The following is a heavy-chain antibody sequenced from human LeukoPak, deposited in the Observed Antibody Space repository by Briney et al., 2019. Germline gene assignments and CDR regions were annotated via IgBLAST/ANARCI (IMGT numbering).Heavy chain of an antibody. CDR1: GYTFIKYW. CDR2: IYPGDSDT. D-gene: IGHD6-19*01. V-gene: IGHV5-51*01. Sequence: GESLKISCKVSGYTFIKYWIGWVRQMPGKGLEWMGIIYPGDSDTRYSPSFQGQVTISADNFIGTAYLQWSSLKASDTAMYYCARLDNTDWYSVDYWGQGTLVTVSS. J-gene: IGHJ4*02. CDR3: ARLDNTDWYSVDY.